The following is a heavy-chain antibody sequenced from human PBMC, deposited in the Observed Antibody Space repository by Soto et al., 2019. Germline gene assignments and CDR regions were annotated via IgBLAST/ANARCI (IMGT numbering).Heavy chain of an antibody. V-gene: IGHV4-4*02. J-gene: IGHJ5*02. CDR1: GGSISSSNW. D-gene: IGHD3-10*01. CDR2: IYHSGST. Sequence: TLSLTCAVSGGSISSSNWWSWVRQPPGMGLEWIGQIYHSGSTNYNPSLKSRVTISVDKSKNQFSLNLRSVTAADTAVYYCASIHYYGSGSFWFDPWGQGTLVTVSS. CDR3: ASIHYYGSGSFWFDP.